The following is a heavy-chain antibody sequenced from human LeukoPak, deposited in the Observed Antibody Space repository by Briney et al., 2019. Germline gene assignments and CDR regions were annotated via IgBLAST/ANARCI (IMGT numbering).Heavy chain of an antibody. Sequence: ASVKVSRKASVYSFTSYDINWVRQATGQGLEWMGWMNPNSGNTGSAQKFQGRVTMTRNTSISTAYMELSNLRSEDTAVYYCARRVAAGGTCMGYWGQGTLVTVSS. V-gene: IGHV1-8*01. CDR3: ARRVAAGGTCMGY. CDR1: VYSFTSYD. D-gene: IGHD6-13*01. J-gene: IGHJ4*02. CDR2: MNPNSGNT.